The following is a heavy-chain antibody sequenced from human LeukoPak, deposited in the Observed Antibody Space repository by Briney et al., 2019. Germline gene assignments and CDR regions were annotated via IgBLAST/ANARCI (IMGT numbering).Heavy chain of an antibody. D-gene: IGHD4-23*01. Sequence: GGSLRLSCEVSGFTFSDSWMHWVRQTPGKGLVWFSRMYGDMSDISYADSVKGRFTISRDNAKNTVYLQMNSLRGEDTAVYYCARDLGLRGSTWGQGTLVTVSS. CDR2: MYGDMSDI. CDR1: GFTFSDSW. J-gene: IGHJ5*02. V-gene: IGHV3-74*01. CDR3: ARDLGLRGST.